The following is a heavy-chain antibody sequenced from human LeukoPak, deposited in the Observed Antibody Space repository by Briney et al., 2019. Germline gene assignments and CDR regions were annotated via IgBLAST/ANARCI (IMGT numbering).Heavy chain of an antibody. V-gene: IGHV1-69*06. CDR1: GGTFSSYA. J-gene: IGHJ4*02. CDR2: IIPIFGTA. Sequence: GASVKVSCKASGGTFSSYAISWVRQAPGQGLEWMGGIIPIFGTANYAQKFQGRVTITADKSTSTAYMELSSLRSEDTAVYYCARGGCSGGSCYSLSDYFDYWGQGTLVTVSS. D-gene: IGHD2-15*01. CDR3: ARGGCSGGSCYSLSDYFDY.